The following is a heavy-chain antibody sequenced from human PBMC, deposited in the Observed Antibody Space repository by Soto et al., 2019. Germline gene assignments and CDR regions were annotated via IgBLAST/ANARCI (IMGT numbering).Heavy chain of an antibody. Sequence: QVPLVESGGGVVQPGRSLRLSCAASGFTFTTYGMHWVRQAPGKGLEWVAAISYDGSNKFYANSMKGRFTISRDNSKNTLYLQMNSLRPEDTAVYYCAKGSYGLSSQYFFYGLDVWGQGTTVTVSS. D-gene: IGHD5-18*01. V-gene: IGHV3-30*18. CDR2: ISYDGSNK. CDR1: GFTFTTYG. J-gene: IGHJ6*02. CDR3: AKGSYGLSSQYFFYGLDV.